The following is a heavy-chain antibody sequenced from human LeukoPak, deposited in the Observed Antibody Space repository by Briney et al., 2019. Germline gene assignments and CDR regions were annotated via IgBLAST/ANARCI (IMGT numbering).Heavy chain of an antibody. Sequence: SETLSLTCTVSGGSISNGDHYWSWIRQHPGKGLEWIGHIYYSGSTYYNPSLKSRVTISVDTSKNQFSLKLSSVTAADTAVYYCARAYYDFWSGYSNWFDPWGQGTLVTVSS. J-gene: IGHJ5*02. V-gene: IGHV4-31*03. D-gene: IGHD3-3*01. CDR2: IYYSGST. CDR1: GGSISNGDHY. CDR3: ARAYYDFWSGYSNWFDP.